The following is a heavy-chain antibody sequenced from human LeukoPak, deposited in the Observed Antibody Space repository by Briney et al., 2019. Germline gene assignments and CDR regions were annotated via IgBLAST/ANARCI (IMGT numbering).Heavy chain of an antibody. CDR2: INPNSGGT. Sequence: ASVKVSCKASGYTFNGYYMHWVRHAPGQGLDWMGWINPNSGGTYYAQKFQGRVTMTRDTSTSTAYMEMNSLRSDDTAVYYCVIFGYGEYGRDASFWGPLTRVTVSS. V-gene: IGHV1-2*02. CDR3: VIFGYGEYGRDASF. J-gene: IGHJ4*02. D-gene: IGHD3-3*02. CDR1: GYTFNGYY.